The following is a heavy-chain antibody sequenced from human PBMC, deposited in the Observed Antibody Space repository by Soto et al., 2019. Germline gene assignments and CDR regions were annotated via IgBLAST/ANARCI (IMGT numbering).Heavy chain of an antibody. Sequence: QLQLQESGPGLVKPSETLSLTCNASGGSITSSGSAWGWIRQSPGKGLEWIGTIDYSGHIYYIPSLKSRTTISVATSKTQISLKLSSVTAADTAVYYCARHIHNQGFEYYFDSWGQGTLVTVSS. V-gene: IGHV4-39*01. D-gene: IGHD1-1*01. J-gene: IGHJ4*02. CDR3: ARHIHNQGFEYYFDS. CDR1: GGSITSSGSA. CDR2: IDYSGHI.